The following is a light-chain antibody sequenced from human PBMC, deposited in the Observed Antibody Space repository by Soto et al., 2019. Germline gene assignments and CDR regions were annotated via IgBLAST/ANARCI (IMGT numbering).Light chain of an antibody. CDR2: EGT. CDR1: SSDVGSYNL. V-gene: IGLV2-23*01. CDR3: CSYAGSSTSYV. Sequence: QSALTQPASVSGSPGQSITISCTVTSSDVGSYNLVSWCQQHPGKAPKFMIYEGTKRPSGVSSRFSGSQSGNTASLTISGLQAEDEADYYCCSYAGSSTSYVFGTGTKVTVL. J-gene: IGLJ1*01.